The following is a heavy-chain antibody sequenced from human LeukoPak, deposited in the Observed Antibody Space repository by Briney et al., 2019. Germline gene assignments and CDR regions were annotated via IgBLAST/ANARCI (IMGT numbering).Heavy chain of an antibody. CDR1: GFTFNNYA. J-gene: IGHJ5*02. CDR3: ARDGQYDYGDTNWFDP. Sequence: PGGSLRLSCAASGFTFNNYAMSWVRQAPGKGLEWVSTIGFGDDSAYYADSMKGRFTISRDNAKNSLYLQMNSLRAEDTAVYYCARDGQYDYGDTNWFDPWGQGTLVTVSS. V-gene: IGHV3-23*01. CDR2: IGFGDDSA. D-gene: IGHD4-17*01.